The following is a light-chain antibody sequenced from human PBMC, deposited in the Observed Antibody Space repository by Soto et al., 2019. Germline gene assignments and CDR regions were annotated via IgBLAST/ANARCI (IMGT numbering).Light chain of an antibody. CDR1: PGISSY. V-gene: IGKV1-9*01. CDR2: AAS. J-gene: IGKJ5*01. Sequence: IQFTQSAALLSASVGKTLTTTFRASPGISSYLAWYQQKPGKAPKLLIYAASTLQSGVPSRFSGSGSGREFTPTISSLQPEDFATYYCQQLKSYPLFGQGTRLEIK. CDR3: QQLKSYPL.